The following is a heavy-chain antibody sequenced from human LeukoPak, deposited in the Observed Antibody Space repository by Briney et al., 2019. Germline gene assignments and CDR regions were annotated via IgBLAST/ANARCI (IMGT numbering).Heavy chain of an antibody. Sequence: SGGSLRLSCAASGFTFSTYTMNWVRQAPGKGLEWVSSISSSSSYIYYADAVKGRFTISRDNAKNSLYLQMNSLRAEDTAVYYCAREGRFGELEDYWGQGTLVTVSS. CDR3: AREGRFGELEDY. CDR2: ISSSSSYI. V-gene: IGHV3-21*01. D-gene: IGHD3-10*01. CDR1: GFTFSTYT. J-gene: IGHJ4*02.